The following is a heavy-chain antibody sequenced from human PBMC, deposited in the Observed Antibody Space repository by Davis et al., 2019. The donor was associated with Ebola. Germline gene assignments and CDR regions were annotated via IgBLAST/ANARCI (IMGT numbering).Heavy chain of an antibody. D-gene: IGHD1-26*01. CDR1: GGSISSGGYY. J-gene: IGHJ5*02. V-gene: IGHV4-31*03. CDR2: IYYSGST. CDR3: ARGVGATTGWFDP. Sequence: SETLSLTCTVSGGSISSGGYYCSWIRQHPGKGLEWIGYIYYSGSTYYNPSLKSRVTISVDTSKNQFSLKLSSVTAADTAVYYCARGVGATTGWFDPWGQGTLVTVSS.